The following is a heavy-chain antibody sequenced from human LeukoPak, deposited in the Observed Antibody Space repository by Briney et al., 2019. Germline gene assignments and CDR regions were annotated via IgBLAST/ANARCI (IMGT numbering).Heavy chain of an antibody. CDR3: AKDPAAGPFDY. CDR1: GFTFRSYA. D-gene: IGHD6-13*01. J-gene: IGHJ4*02. V-gene: IGHV3-23*01. Sequence: GGSLRLSCVVSGFTFRSYAMSWVRQAPGKGLEWVSVISGSGGSTYYADSVKGRFTISRDNSKNTVYLQMNSLRAEDTAVYYCAKDPAAGPFDYWGQGTLVTVSS. CDR2: ISGSGGST.